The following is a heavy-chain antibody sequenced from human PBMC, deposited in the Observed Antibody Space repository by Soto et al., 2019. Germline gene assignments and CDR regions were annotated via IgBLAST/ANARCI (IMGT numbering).Heavy chain of an antibody. V-gene: IGHV3-30*18. J-gene: IGHJ6*03. D-gene: IGHD4-4*01. Sequence: VAVISYDGSNKYYADSVKGRFTISRDNSKNTLYLQMNSLRAEDTAVYYCAKASSQTDSDYARWGYYMDVWGKGTTVTVSS. CDR3: AKASSQTDSDYARWGYYMDV. CDR2: ISYDGSNK.